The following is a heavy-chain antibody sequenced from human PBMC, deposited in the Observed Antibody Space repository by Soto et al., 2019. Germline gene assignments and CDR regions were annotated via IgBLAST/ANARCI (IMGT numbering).Heavy chain of an antibody. CDR1: GYTFTHFY. J-gene: IGHJ5*02. Sequence: QVQLVQSGAEVRKPGASVKVSCKASGYTFTHFYINWVRQAPGHGLEWMGWMNPDSGKTAYAEKFRGRVNIPRNTTMSTAYMELTSQTSEDTAVYYCARAPDYGDFGRWFDPWGQGTQVIVSS. CDR2: MNPDSGKT. D-gene: IGHD4-17*01. V-gene: IGHV1-8*01. CDR3: ARAPDYGDFGRWFDP.